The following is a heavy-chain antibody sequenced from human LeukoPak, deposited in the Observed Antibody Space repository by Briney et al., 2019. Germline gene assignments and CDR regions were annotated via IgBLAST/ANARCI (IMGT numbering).Heavy chain of an antibody. CDR1: RFTFSRYW. V-gene: IGHV3-7*01. J-gene: IGHJ2*01. D-gene: IGHD2-8*02. CDR2: IKHDGLEK. Sequence: GGSLRLSCAASRFTFSRYWMSWVRQAPGKGLEWVANIKHDGLEKYSVDSVKGRFTISRDNAKNSLYLQMNSLRAEDTAVYYCARGDSTGSHYFDLWGRGTLVTVSS. CDR3: ARGDSTGSHYFDL.